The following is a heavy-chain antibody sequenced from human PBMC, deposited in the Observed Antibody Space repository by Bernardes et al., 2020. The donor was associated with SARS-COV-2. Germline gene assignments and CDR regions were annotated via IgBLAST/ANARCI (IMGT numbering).Heavy chain of an antibody. CDR3: ARGRTARWGNYNLDV. J-gene: IGHJ6*02. CDR1: GYTFSDSY. Sequence: ASVKVSCKASGYTFSDSYIHWVRQAPGQGLAWMGWINPTNGGTNYAANFQGRLFMTTAASISTANMELRRLTSDDSAIYYCARGRTARWGNYNLDVWGQGTTVTVSS. CDR2: INPTNGGT. D-gene: IGHD1-7*01. V-gene: IGHV1-2*02.